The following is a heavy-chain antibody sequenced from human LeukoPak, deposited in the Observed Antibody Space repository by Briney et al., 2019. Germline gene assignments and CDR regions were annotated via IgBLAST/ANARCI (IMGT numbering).Heavy chain of an antibody. D-gene: IGHD3-22*01. Sequence: ASVKVSCKASGGTFISYAISWVRQAPGQGLEWMGGIIPIFGTANYAQKFQGRVTITADESTSTAYMELSSLRSEDTAVYYCAASSYYYDSSGYYYDIDYWGQGTLVTVSS. CDR3: AASSYYYDSSGYYYDIDY. J-gene: IGHJ4*02. CDR2: IIPIFGTA. CDR1: GGTFISYA. V-gene: IGHV1-69*13.